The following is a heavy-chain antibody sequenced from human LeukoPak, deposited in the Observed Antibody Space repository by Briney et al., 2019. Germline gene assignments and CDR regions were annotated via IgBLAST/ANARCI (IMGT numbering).Heavy chain of an antibody. CDR2: ISYDGSNK. CDR3: ASGRGYSYGYYWFDP. J-gene: IGHJ5*02. CDR1: GFTFSSYA. Sequence: GGSLRLSCAASGFTFSSYAMHWVRQAPGKGLEWVAVISYDGSNKYYADSVKGRFTISRDNSKNTLYLQMNSLRAEDTAVYYCASGRGYSYGYYWFDPWGQGTLVTVSS. V-gene: IGHV3-30*04. D-gene: IGHD5-18*01.